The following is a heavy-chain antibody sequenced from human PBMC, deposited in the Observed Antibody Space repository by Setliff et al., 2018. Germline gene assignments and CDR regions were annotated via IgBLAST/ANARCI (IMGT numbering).Heavy chain of an antibody. CDR3: ARYNSSAACFDL. J-gene: IGHJ5*02. CDR2: IFPTGTT. V-gene: IGHV4-61*02. D-gene: IGHD1-20*01. CDR1: GDSITSGSGY. Sequence: SETLSLTCTVSGDSITSGSGYWSWIRQPAGKGLEWLGRIFPTGTTNYNPDLKSRVTMSVDTSKKRFSLMLRSVTAADTAIYYCARYNSSAACFDLWGPGTLVTVSS.